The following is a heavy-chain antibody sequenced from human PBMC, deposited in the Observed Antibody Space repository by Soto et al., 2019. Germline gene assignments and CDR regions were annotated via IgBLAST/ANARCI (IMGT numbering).Heavy chain of an antibody. CDR3: ARDPDISGGLDYSNSMDV. CDR2: INGDGSTT. CDR1: GFTFSSYW. V-gene: IGHV3-74*03. Sequence: EVQLVESGGGIVQPGGSLRLSCAASGFTFSSYWMRWVRQAPGKGLVWVSRINGDGSTTKYAESVTGRFTMSRDNAENTQYLQIHSLRAEDTAVFYFARDPDISGGLDYSNSMDVWGKGTTVTVSS. J-gene: IGHJ6*03. D-gene: IGHD2-15*01.